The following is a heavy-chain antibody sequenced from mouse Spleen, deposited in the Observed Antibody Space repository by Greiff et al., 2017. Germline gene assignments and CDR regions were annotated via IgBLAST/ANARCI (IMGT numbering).Heavy chain of an antibody. Sequence: DVMLVESGGDLVKPGGSLKLSCAASGFTFSSYGMSWVRQTPHKRLEWVATISSGGSYTYYPDSVKGRFTISRDNAKNPLYLQMSSLKSEDTAMYYCARRGEYYGSPYAGDYGGQGTSFTVSS. CDR1: GFTFSSYG. CDR2: ISSGGSYT. CDR3: ARRGEYYGSPYAGDY. D-gene: IGHD1-1*01. J-gene: IGHJ4*01. V-gene: IGHV5-6*02.